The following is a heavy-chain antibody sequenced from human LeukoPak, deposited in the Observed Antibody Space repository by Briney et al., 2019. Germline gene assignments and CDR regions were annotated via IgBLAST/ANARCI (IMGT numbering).Heavy chain of an antibody. J-gene: IGHJ4*02. Sequence: ASVQVSCKVCGYTLTALSMHWVRQAPGKVREWMGGVDPEDGETIYAQKFQGRVTMTEDTSTDTAYMELSSLRSEDTAVYYCATTESKDYWGQGTLVTVSS. V-gene: IGHV1-24*01. CDR3: ATTESKDY. CDR1: GYTLTALS. CDR2: VDPEDGET.